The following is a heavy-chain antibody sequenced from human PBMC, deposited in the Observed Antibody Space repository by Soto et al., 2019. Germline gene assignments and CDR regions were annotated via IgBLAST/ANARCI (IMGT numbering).Heavy chain of an antibody. V-gene: IGHV3-11*05. J-gene: IGHJ4*02. CDR1: GFTFSAYS. Sequence: QVQLVETGGGLVKPGGSLRLSCAVSGFTFSAYSMTWIRQAPGKGLEWVSYISSSTSHTNYADSVKGRLTISRDNAKNSLFLQMNSVRAEDTAVYYCARGRGAAADYFDFWGQGTLVTVSS. CDR2: ISSSTSHT. CDR3: ARGRGAAADYFDF. D-gene: IGHD6-13*01.